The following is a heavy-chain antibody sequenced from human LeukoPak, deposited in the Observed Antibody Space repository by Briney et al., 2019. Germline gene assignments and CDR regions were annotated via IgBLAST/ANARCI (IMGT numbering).Heavy chain of an antibody. CDR3: AKDLADHYYYMDV. D-gene: IGHD6-25*01. V-gene: IGHV3-30*02. CDR1: GFTFSSYG. Sequence: GGSLRLSCAASGFTFSSYGMHWVRQAPGKGLEWVAFIRYDGSNKYYADSVKGRFTISRDNSKNTLYLQMNSLRAEDTAVYYCAKDLADHYYYMDVWGKGTTVTISS. J-gene: IGHJ6*03. CDR2: IRYDGSNK.